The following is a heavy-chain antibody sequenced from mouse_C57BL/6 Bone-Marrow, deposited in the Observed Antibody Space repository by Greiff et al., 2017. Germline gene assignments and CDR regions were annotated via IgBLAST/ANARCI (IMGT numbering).Heavy chain of an antibody. CDR2: IYPRSGNT. CDR1: GYTFTSYG. J-gene: IGHJ1*03. CDR3: ARGDYYGYDGDASYWYFDV. V-gene: IGHV1-81*01. D-gene: IGHD2-2*01. Sequence: QVQLQQSGAELARPGASVKLSCKASGYTFTSYGISWVKQRTGQGLEWIGEIYPRSGNTYYNEKFKGKATLTADKSSSPAYMELRRLTSEDSAVYFCARGDYYGYDGDASYWYFDVWGTGTTVTVSS.